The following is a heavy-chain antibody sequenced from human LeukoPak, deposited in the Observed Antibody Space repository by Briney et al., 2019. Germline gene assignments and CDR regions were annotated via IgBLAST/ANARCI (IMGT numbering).Heavy chain of an antibody. CDR1: GFTFSNHA. CDR2: ISGSGGST. CDR3: AKVCTDGSCCY. Sequence: GGPLRLSCAASGFTFSNHAMNWVRQAPGGGLEWVSGISGSGGSTYYADSVKGRFTISRDNSKNTLFLQMNSLRAEDTAVYYCAKVCTDGSCCYWGQGTLVTVSS. V-gene: IGHV3-23*01. J-gene: IGHJ4*02. D-gene: IGHD2-15*01.